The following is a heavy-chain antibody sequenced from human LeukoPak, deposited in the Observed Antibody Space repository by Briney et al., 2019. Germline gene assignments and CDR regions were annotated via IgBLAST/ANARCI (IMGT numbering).Heavy chain of an antibody. J-gene: IGHJ4*02. Sequence: GGSLRLSCAASGFXFSGSAIHWVRQASGKGLEWVGRIRSKTNSYATAYAASVKGRFTISRDDSKNTAYLQMNSLKTEDTAVYYCTRYYYDGSGYYYLFDYWGQGTLVTVSS. CDR2: IRSKTNSYAT. CDR3: TRYYYDGSGYYYLFDY. CDR1: GFXFSGSA. D-gene: IGHD3-22*01. V-gene: IGHV3-73*01.